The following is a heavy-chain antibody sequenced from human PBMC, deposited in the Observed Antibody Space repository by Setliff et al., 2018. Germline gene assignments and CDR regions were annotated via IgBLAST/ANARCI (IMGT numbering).Heavy chain of an antibody. CDR2: ISGSGGST. V-gene: IGHV3-23*01. D-gene: IGHD1-26*01. CDR3: ARDPNSGSYWNYYYYMDV. Sequence: GGSLRLSCAASEFTFSSYAMSWVRQAPGKGLEWVSAISGSGGSTYYADSVKGRFTISRDNSKNTLYLQMNSLRAEDTAVYYCARDPNSGSYWNYYYYMDVWGKGTTVTVSS. CDR1: EFTFSSYA. J-gene: IGHJ6*03.